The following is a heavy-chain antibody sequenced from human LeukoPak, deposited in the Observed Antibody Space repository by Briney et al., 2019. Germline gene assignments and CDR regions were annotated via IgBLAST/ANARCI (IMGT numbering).Heavy chain of an antibody. V-gene: IGHV4-34*01. Sequence: GSLRLSCAASGFTFSSHWMSWVRQAPGKGLEWIGEINHSGSTNYNPSLKSRVTISVDTSKNQFSLKLSSVTAADTAVYYCARRVRGVYYFDYWGQGTLVTVSS. D-gene: IGHD2-8*02. CDR3: ARRVRGVYYFDY. CDR2: INHSGST. CDR1: GFTFSSHW. J-gene: IGHJ4*02.